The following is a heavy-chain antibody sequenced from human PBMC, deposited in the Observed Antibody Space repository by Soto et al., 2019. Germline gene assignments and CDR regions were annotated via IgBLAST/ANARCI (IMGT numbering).Heavy chain of an antibody. J-gene: IGHJ4*02. CDR3: AYSYTAMDQPGSFDY. CDR2: IYYSGST. CDR1: GGSISSYY. Sequence: PSETLSLTCTVSGGSISSYYWSWIRQPPGKGQEWIGYIYYSGSTNYNPSLKSRVTISVDTSTSTAYMELRSLRSDDTAVYYCAYSYTAMDQPGSFDYWGQGTLVTVSS. V-gene: IGHV4-59*03. D-gene: IGHD5-18*01.